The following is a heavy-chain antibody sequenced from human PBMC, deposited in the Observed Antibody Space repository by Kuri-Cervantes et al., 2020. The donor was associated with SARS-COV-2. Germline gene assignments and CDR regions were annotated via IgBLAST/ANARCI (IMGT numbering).Heavy chain of an antibody. D-gene: IGHD3-3*01. V-gene: IGHV3-21*01. Sequence: GGSLRLSCAASGFTFSSYSMNWVRQAPGKGLEWVSSISSSSSYIYYADSVKGRSTISRDNAKNSLYLQMNSLRAEDTAVYYCARGRYDFWSGFFPPTLWGQGTLVTVSS. CDR1: GFTFSSYS. CDR2: ISSSSSYI. CDR3: ARGRYDFWSGFFPPTL. J-gene: IGHJ4*02.